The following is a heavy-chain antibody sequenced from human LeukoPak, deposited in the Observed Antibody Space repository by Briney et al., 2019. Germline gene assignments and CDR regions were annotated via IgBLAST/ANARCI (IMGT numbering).Heavy chain of an antibody. V-gene: IGHV3-48*03. D-gene: IGHD3-10*01. CDR2: ISDSGNSI. CDR3: ARDRGGDRFDY. CDR1: GFTFSNHG. Sequence: GSLRLSCAASGFTFSNHGMQWVRQAPGKGLEWVSFISDSGNSISYTDSVRGRFTISRDNAKNSLYLQMNSLRGEDTGLYYCARDRGGDRFDYWGQGTLVTVSS. J-gene: IGHJ4*02.